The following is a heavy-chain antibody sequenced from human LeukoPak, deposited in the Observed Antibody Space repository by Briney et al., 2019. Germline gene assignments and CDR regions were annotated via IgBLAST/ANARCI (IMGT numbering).Heavy chain of an antibody. J-gene: IGHJ2*01. CDR1: GFTFSIYG. Sequence: GGTLRLSCAASGFTFSIYGMSWVRQAPGRGLEWVSAMSGSGGSTYYADSVKGRFTISRDNSKNTLYLQMNSLRAEDTAVYYCAKDGYYDSSAYYYVRYFDLWGRGTLVTVSS. V-gene: IGHV3-23*01. CDR2: MSGSGGST. D-gene: IGHD3-22*01. CDR3: AKDGYYDSSAYYYVRYFDL.